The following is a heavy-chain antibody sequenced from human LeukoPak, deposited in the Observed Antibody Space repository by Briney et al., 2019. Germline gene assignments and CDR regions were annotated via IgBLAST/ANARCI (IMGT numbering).Heavy chain of an antibody. Sequence: SQTLSLTCTVSGGSISSSDHYWSWIRQTPGKGLEWIGHISYNGGTYYNPSLKSRVTISVDRSKNQFSLKLSSVTAADTAVYYCARARSPYSSSPLDYWGQGTLVTVSS. D-gene: IGHD6-6*01. CDR1: GGSISSSDHY. V-gene: IGHV4-30-4*01. CDR2: ISYNGGT. J-gene: IGHJ4*02. CDR3: ARARSPYSSSPLDY.